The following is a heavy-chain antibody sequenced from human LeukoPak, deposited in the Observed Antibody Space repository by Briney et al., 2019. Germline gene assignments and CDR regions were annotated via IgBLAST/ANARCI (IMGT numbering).Heavy chain of an antibody. V-gene: IGHV4-39*07. CDR2: IHYSGST. Sequence: NPSETLSLTCSVSGGSISSSSYYWGWIRQPPGKGLEWIGSIHYSGSTYYNPSLQSRVTISIDTSKNQFSLKLSSVTAADTAVYYCARGSWSGYEIHFDYWGQGTLVTVSS. D-gene: IGHD5-12*01. CDR3: ARGSWSGYEIHFDY. J-gene: IGHJ4*02. CDR1: GGSISSSSYY.